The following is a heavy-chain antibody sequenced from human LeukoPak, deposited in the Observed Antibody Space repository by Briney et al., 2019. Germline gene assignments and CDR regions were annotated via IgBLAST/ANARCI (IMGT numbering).Heavy chain of an antibody. CDR1: GGSISSYY. Sequence: SETLSLTCTVSGGSISSYYWSWIRQPPGKGLEWIGYIYTSGSTNYNPSLKSRVTISVDTSKNQFSLKLSSVTAADTAVYYCARSLYSNYYYYYMDVWGKGTTVTVSS. V-gene: IGHV4-4*09. J-gene: IGHJ6*03. CDR3: ARSLYSNYYYYYMDV. D-gene: IGHD4-11*01. CDR2: IYTSGST.